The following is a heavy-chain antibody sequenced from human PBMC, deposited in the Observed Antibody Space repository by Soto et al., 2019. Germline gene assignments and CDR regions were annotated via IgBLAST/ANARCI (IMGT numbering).Heavy chain of an antibody. CDR1: GYTFTSYD. J-gene: IGHJ6*03. CDR2: MNPNSGNT. CDR3: ARGGTVTTRIDYYYYYYMDV. D-gene: IGHD4-4*01. V-gene: IGHV1-8*01. Sequence: ASVKVSSKASGYTFTSYDINWVRQATGQGLELMGWMNPNSGNTGYAQKFQGRVTMTRNTSISTAYMELSSLRSEDTAVYYCARGGTVTTRIDYYYYYYMDVWGKGTTVTVSS.